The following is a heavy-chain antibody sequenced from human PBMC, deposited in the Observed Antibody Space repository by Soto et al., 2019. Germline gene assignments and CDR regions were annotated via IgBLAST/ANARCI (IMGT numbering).Heavy chain of an antibody. J-gene: IGHJ6*02. CDR2: IIPIFGTA. CDR3: ARAVEQSYYYYGMDV. V-gene: IGHV1-69*12. Sequence: QVQLVQSGAEVKKPGLSVKVSCKASGGTFSSYGISWVRQAPGQGLEWMGGIIPIFGTANYAQKFQGRVTITADESTSTAYMELSRLRSEDTAVYYCARAVEQSYYYYGMDVWGQGTTVTVSS. CDR1: GGTFSSYG.